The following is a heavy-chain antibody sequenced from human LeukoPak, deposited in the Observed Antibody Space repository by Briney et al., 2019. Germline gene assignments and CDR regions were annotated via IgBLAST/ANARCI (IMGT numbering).Heavy chain of an antibody. V-gene: IGHV3-33*01. CDR2: IWYDGSNK. J-gene: IGHJ4*02. CDR3: ARPGQWLATYYFEY. D-gene: IGHD5-12*01. Sequence: GRSLRLSCATSGFTLNNYGMHWVRQAPGKGLEWVAIIWYDGSNKFYADSVKGRFTISRDSSKNTLYLQMNSLRAEDTAVYYCARPGQWLATYYFEYWGQGTLVTVSS. CDR1: GFTLNNYG.